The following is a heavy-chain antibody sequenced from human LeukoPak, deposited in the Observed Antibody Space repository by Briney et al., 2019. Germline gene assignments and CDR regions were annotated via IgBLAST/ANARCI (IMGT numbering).Heavy chain of an antibody. CDR1: GGSFSGYY. D-gene: IGHD3-3*01. CDR3: ARHGNTIFGVVTDYYFDY. J-gene: IGHJ4*02. V-gene: IGHV4-59*08. Sequence: SETLSLTCAVYGGSFSGYYWSWIRQPPGKGLEWIGYIYYSGSTNYNPSLKSRVTISVDTSKNQFSLKLSSVTAADTAVYYCARHGNTIFGVVTDYYFDYWGQGTLVTVSS. CDR2: IYYSGST.